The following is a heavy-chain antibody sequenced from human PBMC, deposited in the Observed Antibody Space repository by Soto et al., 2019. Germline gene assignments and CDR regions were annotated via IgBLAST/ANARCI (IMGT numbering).Heavy chain of an antibody. CDR1: GGSISSYY. V-gene: IGHV4-59*01. CDR2: IYYSGST. D-gene: IGHD4-17*01. J-gene: IGHJ4*02. Sequence: SETLSLTCTVSGGSISSYYWSWIRQPPGKGLEWIGYIYYSGSTNYNPSLKSRVTISVDTSKNQFSLKLSSVTAADTAVYYCARVAVTTLYYFDYWGQGTLVTVSS. CDR3: ARVAVTTLYYFDY.